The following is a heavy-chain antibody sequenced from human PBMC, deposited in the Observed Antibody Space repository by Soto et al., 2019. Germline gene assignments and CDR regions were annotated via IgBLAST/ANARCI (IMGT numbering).Heavy chain of an antibody. CDR2: VSASGLNT. J-gene: IGHJ4*02. Sequence: TGGSLRLSCAASGFTFSSYAMSWVRQAPGKGLEWVSGVSASGLNTDYADPVKGRFTISRDNSKNTLYLQMNSLRAEDTAVYYCAKEVAYSSSWDTIDYWGQGTLVTVSS. D-gene: IGHD6-13*01. CDR3: AKEVAYSSSWDTIDY. V-gene: IGHV3-23*01. CDR1: GFTFSSYA.